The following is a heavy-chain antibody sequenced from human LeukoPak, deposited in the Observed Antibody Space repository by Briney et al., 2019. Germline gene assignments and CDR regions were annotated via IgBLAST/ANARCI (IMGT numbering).Heavy chain of an antibody. CDR2: INPSGGST. V-gene: IGHV1-46*01. Sequence: GASVKVSCKASGYTFTSYYMHWVRQAPGQGLEWMGIINPSGGSTTYAQKFQGRVTMTRDTSISTLYMELSGLTSDDTAVYYCTREDYWGQGTLVTVSS. CDR1: GYTFTSYY. CDR3: TREDY. J-gene: IGHJ4*02.